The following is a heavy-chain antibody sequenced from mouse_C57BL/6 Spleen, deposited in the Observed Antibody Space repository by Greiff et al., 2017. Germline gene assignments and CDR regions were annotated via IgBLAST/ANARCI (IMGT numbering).Heavy chain of an antibody. CDR2: IWSDGST. CDR3: ARHGGYYGGFAY. J-gene: IGHJ3*01. CDR1: GFSLTSYG. D-gene: IGHD1-1*01. V-gene: IGHV2-6-1*01. Sequence: VKLMESGPGLVAPSQSLSITCTVSGFSLTSYGVHWVRQPPGKGLEWLVVIWSDGSTTYNSALKSRLSISKDNSKSQVFLKMNSLQTDDTAMYYCARHGGYYGGFAYWGQGTLVTVSA.